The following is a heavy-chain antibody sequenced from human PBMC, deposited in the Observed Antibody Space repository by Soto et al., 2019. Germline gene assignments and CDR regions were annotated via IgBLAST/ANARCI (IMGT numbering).Heavy chain of an antibody. D-gene: IGHD2-15*01. Sequence: GESLKISCKGSGYSFTSYWIGWVRQMPGKGLEWLGIIYPGDSDTRYSPSFQGQVTISVDKSITTAYPQWSSLKASDTAMYYCARAMVVDAMSNAFDIWGQGTMVTVSS. CDR3: ARAMVVDAMSNAFDI. CDR2: IYPGDSDT. V-gene: IGHV5-51*01. J-gene: IGHJ3*02. CDR1: GYSFTSYW.